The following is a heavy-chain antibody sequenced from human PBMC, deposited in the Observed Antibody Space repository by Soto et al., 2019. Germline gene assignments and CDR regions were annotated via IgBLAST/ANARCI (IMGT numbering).Heavy chain of an antibody. CDR3: ATTVTAVSWFDP. Sequence: QVQLVESGGGVVQPGRSLRLSCAASGFTFSSYAMHWVRQAPGKGLEWVAVISYDGSNKYYADSVKGRFTISRDNSKNQLYEHMNSLRAEDTAGYYGATTVTAVSWFDPWGQGSLVAVSS. CDR1: GFTFSSYA. J-gene: IGHJ5*02. D-gene: IGHD4-17*01. CDR2: ISYDGSNK. V-gene: IGHV3-30-3*01.